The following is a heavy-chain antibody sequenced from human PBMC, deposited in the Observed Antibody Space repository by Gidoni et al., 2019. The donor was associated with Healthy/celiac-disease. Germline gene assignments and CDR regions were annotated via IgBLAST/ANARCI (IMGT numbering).Heavy chain of an antibody. CDR3: VLNYYDSSGYYYQRYYFDY. V-gene: IGHV3-30-3*01. CDR1: GFTFSSYA. D-gene: IGHD3-22*01. J-gene: IGHJ4*02. Sequence: QVQLVESGGGVVQPGRYLRLSGAASGFTFSSYAMHWVRQAPGKGLEWVAVISYDGSNKYYADSVKGRFTISRNNSKNTLYLQMNSLRAEDTAVYYCVLNYYDSSGYYYQRYYFDYWGQGTLVTVSS. CDR2: ISYDGSNK.